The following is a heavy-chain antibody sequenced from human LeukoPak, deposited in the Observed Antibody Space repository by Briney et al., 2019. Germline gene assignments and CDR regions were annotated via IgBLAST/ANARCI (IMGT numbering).Heavy chain of an antibody. CDR2: ISGSGGST. CDR3: AKDPYYYDSSGYLNYFDY. D-gene: IGHD3-22*01. J-gene: IGHJ4*02. Sequence: ETLSLTCAVYVGSFSGYYWSWIRQPPGKGLEWVSAISGSGGSTYYADSVKGRFTISRDNSKNTLYLQMNSLRAEDTAVYYCAKDPYYYDSSGYLNYFDYWGQGTLVTVSS. CDR1: VGSFSGYY. V-gene: IGHV3-23*01.